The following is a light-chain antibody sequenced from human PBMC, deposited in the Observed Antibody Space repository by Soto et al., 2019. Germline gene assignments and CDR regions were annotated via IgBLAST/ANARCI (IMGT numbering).Light chain of an antibody. J-gene: IGKJ5*01. Sequence: IFLTQSPDTLSLSPGEVATLSCSASHSVTTHLAWFQQRPGQTPRLLIYDASTRAPGIPARFSGRGSGADFTLTITSLEPEDFAVYFCHQRYNWPRVTFGQGTRLEI. CDR3: HQRYNWPRVT. CDR2: DAS. CDR1: HSVTTH. V-gene: IGKV3-11*01.